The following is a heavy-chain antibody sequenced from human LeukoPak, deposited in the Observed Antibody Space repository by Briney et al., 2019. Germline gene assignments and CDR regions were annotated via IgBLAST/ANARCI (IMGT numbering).Heavy chain of an antibody. J-gene: IGHJ6*03. CDR2: INHSGRT. V-gene: IGHV4-34*01. CDR3: AREDILTVLGYYYYYYMDV. CDR1: GGSFSGYY. Sequence: SETLSLTCAVYGGSFSGYYWSWIRQPPGKGLEWVGEINHSGRTNYNPSLKSRVTISVDTSKNQFSLKLSSVTAADTAVYYCAREDILTVLGYYYYYYMDVWGKGTTVTVSS. D-gene: IGHD3-9*01.